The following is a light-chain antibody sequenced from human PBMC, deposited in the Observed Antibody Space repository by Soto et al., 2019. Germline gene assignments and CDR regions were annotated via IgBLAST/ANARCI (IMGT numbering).Light chain of an antibody. J-gene: IGKJ1*01. CDR2: AAS. CDR3: QQYGNSPQT. Sequence: EIVLTQSPRTWAWCPGERATLSCTASQSVHSTFVACYQQSAGQAPSLLIDAASSSATGIPDRVGGRGSGTDFPPTISRLEPEDFAVYYCQQYGNSPQTFGQGSMVDIK. V-gene: IGKV3-20*01. CDR1: QSVHSTF.